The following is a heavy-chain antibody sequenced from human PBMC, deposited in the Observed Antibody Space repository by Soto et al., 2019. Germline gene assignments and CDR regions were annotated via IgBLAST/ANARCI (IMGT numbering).Heavy chain of an antibody. J-gene: IGHJ3*02. CDR2: IIPILGIA. CDR3: ARDRSTAMDPDAFDI. D-gene: IGHD5-18*01. V-gene: IGHV1-69*08. Sequence: QVQLVQSGAEVKKPGSSVKVSCKASGGTFSSYTISWVRQAPGQGLEWMGRIIPILGIANYAQKFQGRVTIXADLSXXTAYMELSSLRSEDTAVYYCARDRSTAMDPDAFDIWGQGTMVTVSS. CDR1: GGTFSSYT.